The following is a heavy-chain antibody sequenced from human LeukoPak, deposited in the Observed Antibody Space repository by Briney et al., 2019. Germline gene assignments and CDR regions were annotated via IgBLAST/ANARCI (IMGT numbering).Heavy chain of an antibody. V-gene: IGHV3-23*01. CDR2: MYGRGGST. D-gene: IGHD1-1*01. J-gene: IGHJ4*02. CDR1: GLTFNSYA. CDR3: AKDRLGPNCNGPFDY. Sequence: GGSLRLPCAASGLTFNSYAMIWVPKAPGEGLEWLSPMYGRGGSTYYADSVNGRFTISRDNSKNALYLQMNNMRAEDTAVYYCAKDRLGPNCNGPFDYWGQGTLVTVSS.